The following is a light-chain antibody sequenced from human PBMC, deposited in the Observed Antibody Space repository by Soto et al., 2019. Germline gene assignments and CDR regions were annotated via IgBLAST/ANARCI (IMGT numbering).Light chain of an antibody. V-gene: IGLV2-14*01. CDR1: SSDFGAYNY. J-gene: IGLJ1*01. CDR2: EVS. CDR3: SSYTSSTTYTYV. Sequence: QSVLTQPASVSGSPGQSITISCTGSSSDFGAYNYVSWFQQHPGKAPKLMIYEVSNRPSGVSNRFSGSKSGNTASLTISGLQAEDEADYYCSSYTSSTTYTYVFGTGTKV.